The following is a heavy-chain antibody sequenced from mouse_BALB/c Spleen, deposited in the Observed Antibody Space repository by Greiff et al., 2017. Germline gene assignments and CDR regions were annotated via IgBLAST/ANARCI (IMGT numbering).Heavy chain of an antibody. V-gene: IGHV5-17*02. CDR1: GFTFSSFG. Sequence: EVQLQESGGGLVQPGGSRKLSCAASGFTFSSFGMHWVRQAPEKGLEWVAYISSGSSTIYYADTVKGRFTISRDNPKNTLFLQMTSLRSEDTAMYYCARGGYYGNYYYAMDYWGQGTSVTVSS. CDR2: ISSGSSTI. CDR3: ARGGYYGNYYYAMDY. D-gene: IGHD2-1*01. J-gene: IGHJ4*01.